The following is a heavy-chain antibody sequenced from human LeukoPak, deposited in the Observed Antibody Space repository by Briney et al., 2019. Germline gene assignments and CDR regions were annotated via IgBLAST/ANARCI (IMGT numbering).Heavy chain of an antibody. Sequence: SETLSLTCTVSGGSISSYYWSWIRPPAGKGLEWIGRIYTSGSTNYNPSLKSRVTISVDKSKNQFSLKLSSVAAADTAVYYCVRDVGADVWGMFYFDYWGQGTLVTVSS. J-gene: IGHJ4*02. V-gene: IGHV4-4*07. D-gene: IGHD3-16*01. CDR3: VRDVGADVWGMFYFDY. CDR2: IYTSGST. CDR1: GGSISSYY.